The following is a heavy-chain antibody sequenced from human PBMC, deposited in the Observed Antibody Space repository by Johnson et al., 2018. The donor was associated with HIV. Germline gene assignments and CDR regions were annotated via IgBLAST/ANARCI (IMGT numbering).Heavy chain of an antibody. V-gene: IGHV3-30-3*01. J-gene: IGHJ3*02. D-gene: IGHD3-22*01. Sequence: QVQLVESGGGVVQPGRSLRLACAASAFTFSNYAMHWVRQAPGKGLEWVAVISYDGSSKYYAESLKGRISISRDNSMNTLYLQMNSLRAEDTALFYCARVIRAYDSSGYAGDAFDIWGQGTMVTISS. CDR2: ISYDGSSK. CDR1: AFTFSNYA. CDR3: ARVIRAYDSSGYAGDAFDI.